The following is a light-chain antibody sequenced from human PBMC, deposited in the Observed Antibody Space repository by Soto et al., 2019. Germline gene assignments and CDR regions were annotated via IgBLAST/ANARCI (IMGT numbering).Light chain of an antibody. J-gene: IGKJ4*02. CDR1: QSVLYSSNNKNY. V-gene: IGKV4-1*01. Sequence: DIVMTQSPDSLAVSLGERATINCKSSQSVLYSSNNKNYLAWYQQKPGQPPKLLIYWASTRESGVPDRFSGSGAGTDFTLTISSRQAENVAVYYFQQYYSTPLTFGGETKVEIK. CDR2: WAS. CDR3: QQYYSTPLT.